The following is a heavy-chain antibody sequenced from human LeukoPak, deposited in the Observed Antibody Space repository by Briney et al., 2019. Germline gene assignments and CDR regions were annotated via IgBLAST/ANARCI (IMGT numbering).Heavy chain of an antibody. Sequence: GSLRLSCAASGFTFSSYGMHWVRQAPGKGLEWVAFIRYDGSNKYYADSVKGRFTISRDNSKNTLYLQMNSLRAEDTAVYYCAKGTLEYYYDSSGRPDAFDIWGQGTMVTVSS. V-gene: IGHV3-30*02. CDR1: GFTFSSYG. CDR3: AKGTLEYYYDSSGRPDAFDI. CDR2: IRYDGSNK. D-gene: IGHD3-22*01. J-gene: IGHJ3*02.